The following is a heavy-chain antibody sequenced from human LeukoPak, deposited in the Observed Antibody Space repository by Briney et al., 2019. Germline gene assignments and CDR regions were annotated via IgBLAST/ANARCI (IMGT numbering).Heavy chain of an antibody. V-gene: IGHV3-7*01. CDR1: GFTFSSYA. CDR3: ARAGYCNSNRCYSPNFYYMDV. Sequence: PGGALRLSCAASGFTFSSYAMSWVRQAPGKGLEWVANIKEDANEEYYVDSVRGRFIISRDNAKNSLFLQMYRLGSDGTAVDYCARAGYCNSNRCYSPNFYYMDVWGKGTTVAVSS. J-gene: IGHJ6*03. D-gene: IGHD2/OR15-2a*01. CDR2: IKEDANEE.